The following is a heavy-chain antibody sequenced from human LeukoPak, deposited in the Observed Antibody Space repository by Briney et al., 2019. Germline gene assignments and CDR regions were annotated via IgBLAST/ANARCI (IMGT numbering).Heavy chain of an antibody. J-gene: IGHJ4*02. Sequence: PGGSLRLSCAASGFTFSSYAMSWVRQAPGKGLEWVSAISGSGGSTYYADSVKGRFTISRDNSKNTLYLQMNSLRAEDTAVYYCAREGTRYYYDSSGYYFDYWGQGTLVTVSS. CDR1: GFTFSSYA. D-gene: IGHD3-22*01. CDR2: ISGSGGST. CDR3: AREGTRYYYDSSGYYFDY. V-gene: IGHV3-23*01.